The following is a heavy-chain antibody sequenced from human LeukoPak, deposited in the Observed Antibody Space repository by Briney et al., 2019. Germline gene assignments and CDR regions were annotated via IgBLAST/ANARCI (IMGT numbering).Heavy chain of an antibody. CDR2: INSYNGKT. Sequence: ASVKVSCKASGYTFSSYGIAWVRQAPGQGLEWMGWINSYNGKTNYTQNLQGRVTMTTDTSTSTAYMELRSLRSDDTAVYYCARGPIAAAGDYWGQETLVTVSS. D-gene: IGHD6-13*01. CDR3: ARGPIAAAGDY. CDR1: GYTFSSYG. V-gene: IGHV1-18*01. J-gene: IGHJ4*02.